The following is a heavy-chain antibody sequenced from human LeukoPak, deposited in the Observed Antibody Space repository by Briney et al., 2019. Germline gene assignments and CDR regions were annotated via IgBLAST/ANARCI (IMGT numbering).Heavy chain of an antibody. J-gene: IGHJ4*02. Sequence: SETLSLTCTVSGGSISSSSYYWGWIRQPPGKGLEWIGYIYYSGSTNYNPSLKSRVTISVDTSKNQFSLKLSSVTAADTAVYYCAWGSVASDYWGQGTLVTVSS. CDR1: GGSISSSSYY. CDR3: AWGSVASDY. V-gene: IGHV4-61*05. CDR2: IYYSGST. D-gene: IGHD6-19*01.